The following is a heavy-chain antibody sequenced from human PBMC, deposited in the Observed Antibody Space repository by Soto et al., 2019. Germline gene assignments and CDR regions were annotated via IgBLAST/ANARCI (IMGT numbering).Heavy chain of an antibody. V-gene: IGHV4-31*03. D-gene: IGHD2-15*01. CDR2: INYSGIT. CDR1: GGSISSGGYF. J-gene: IGHJ3*01. Sequence: QVQLQESGPGLVKPSQTLSLTCTVSGGSISSGGYFWRWVRQHPGKGLEWIGFINYSGITNYNPSLKSRVRLSVDTSKNQFSLKLNSVTAADTAVYYCANYCSGGSCYPDAFDFWGQGTMVTVSS. CDR3: ANYCSGGSCYPDAFDF.